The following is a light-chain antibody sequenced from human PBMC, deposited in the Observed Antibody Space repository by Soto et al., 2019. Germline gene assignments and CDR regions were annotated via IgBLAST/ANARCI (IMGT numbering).Light chain of an antibody. J-gene: IGLJ3*02. CDR2: SND. Sequence: QPVLTQPPSASGTPGQRVTISCSGSSSNIGRNAVHWYQQLPGTAPKLLIYSNDQRPSGVPDRFSGSKSGTSASLVISGLQFDDEADYYCAAWDDSLNDNWVFGGGTKLTVL. CDR1: SSNIGRNA. CDR3: AAWDDSLNDNWV. V-gene: IGLV1-44*01.